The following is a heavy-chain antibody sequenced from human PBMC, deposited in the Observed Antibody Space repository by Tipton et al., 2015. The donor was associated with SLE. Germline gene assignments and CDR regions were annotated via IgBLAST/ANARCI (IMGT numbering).Heavy chain of an antibody. CDR3: ASFGFNSVAAVYYFDY. V-gene: IGHV4-38-2*02. CDR2: NLHSGST. J-gene: IGHJ4*02. Sequence: LSLTCTVSGSSFSRGYFWGWYRQPPVKGHEWIGSNLHSGSTYYTPSLKSRVTISVDTSKSQFSLKLNSVSAADTAVYFCASFGFNSVAAVYYFDYWGQGTLVTISS. CDR1: GSSFSRGYF. D-gene: IGHD6-19*01.